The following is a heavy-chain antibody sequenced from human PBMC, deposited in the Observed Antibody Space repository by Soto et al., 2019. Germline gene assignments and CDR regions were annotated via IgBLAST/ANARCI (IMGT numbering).Heavy chain of an antibody. J-gene: IGHJ4*02. D-gene: IGHD3-22*01. CDR3: ARTTYSYDSNGQTYYFDY. CDR1: GYSFISYY. V-gene: IGHV1-46*03. Sequence: QVQLVQSGAEVKKPGASVKVSCKASGYSFISYYMHWVRQAPGQGLEWMGIINPSGGSTSYAQKFQGRVTMTRDTSTSTVYMELCSLRSADTAVYFCARTTYSYDSNGQTYYFDYWGQGTRVTVSS. CDR2: INPSGGST.